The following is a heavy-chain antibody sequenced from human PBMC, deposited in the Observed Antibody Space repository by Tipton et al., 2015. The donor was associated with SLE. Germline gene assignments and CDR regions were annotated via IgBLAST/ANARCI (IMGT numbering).Heavy chain of an antibody. D-gene: IGHD4-23*01. V-gene: IGHV3-30*02. Sequence: SLRLSCAASGFTFSSYGMHWVRQAPGKGLEWVAFIRYDGSNKYCADSVKGRFTISRDNSKNTLYLQMNSLRAEDTAVYYCAKSTVVTPLWYYGMDVWGQGTTVTVSS. CDR3: AKSTVVTPLWYYGMDV. J-gene: IGHJ6*02. CDR1: GFTFSSYG. CDR2: IRYDGSNK.